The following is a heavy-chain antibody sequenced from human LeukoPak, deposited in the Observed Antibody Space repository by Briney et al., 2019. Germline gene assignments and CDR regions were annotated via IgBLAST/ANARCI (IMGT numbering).Heavy chain of an antibody. CDR2: IYYSGNT. Sequence: PSETLSLTCTVSGVSISSSDSYWGWIRQPPGKGLEWIGSIYYSGNTYYNASLKSQVSISIDTSKNQFSLKLSSVTAADTAVYYCARLVTMIVVAPRNMDVWGKGTTVTISS. CDR1: GVSISSSDSY. J-gene: IGHJ6*03. D-gene: IGHD3-22*01. CDR3: ARLVTMIVVAPRNMDV. V-gene: IGHV4-39*01.